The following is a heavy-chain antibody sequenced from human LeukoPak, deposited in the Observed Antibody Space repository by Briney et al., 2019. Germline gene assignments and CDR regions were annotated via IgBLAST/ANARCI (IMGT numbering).Heavy chain of an antibody. Sequence: SETLSLTCTVSGGSISSYYWSWIRQPPGKGLEWIGRIYTSGSTNYNPSLKSRVTMSVDTSKNQFSLKLSSVTAADTAVYYCARVGCSSTSCPIDYWGQGTLVTVSS. J-gene: IGHJ4*02. D-gene: IGHD2-2*01. CDR2: IYTSGST. CDR3: ARVGCSSTSCPIDY. CDR1: GGSISSYY. V-gene: IGHV4-4*07.